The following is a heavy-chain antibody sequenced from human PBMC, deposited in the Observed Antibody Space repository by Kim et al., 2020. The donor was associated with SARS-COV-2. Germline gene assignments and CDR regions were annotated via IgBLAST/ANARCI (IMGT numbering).Heavy chain of an antibody. CDR2: IKSKTDGGTT. CDR1: GFTFSNAW. J-gene: IGHJ4*02. CDR3: TTGGGPMIEDYFDY. Sequence: GGSLRLSCAASGFTFSNAWMSWVRQAPGKGLEWVGRIKSKTDGGTTDYAAPVKGRFTISRDDSKNTLYLQMNSLKTEDTAVYYCTTGGGPMIEDYFDYWGQGTLVTVSS. D-gene: IGHD3-22*01. V-gene: IGHV3-15*01.